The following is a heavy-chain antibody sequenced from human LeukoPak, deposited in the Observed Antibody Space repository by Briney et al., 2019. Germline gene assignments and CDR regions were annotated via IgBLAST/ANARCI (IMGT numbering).Heavy chain of an antibody. V-gene: IGHV4-34*01. CDR2: INHSGIT. J-gene: IGHJ4*02. CDR1: GGSFSGYF. Sequence: SETLSLTCAVYGGSFSGYFWSWIRQPPGKGLEWIGEINHSGITNYNPFLKSRVTISVDTSKNQFSLKLSSVTAADTAVYYCARGVGFVKIDYWGQGTLVTVSS. D-gene: IGHD3-10*01. CDR3: ARGVGFVKIDY.